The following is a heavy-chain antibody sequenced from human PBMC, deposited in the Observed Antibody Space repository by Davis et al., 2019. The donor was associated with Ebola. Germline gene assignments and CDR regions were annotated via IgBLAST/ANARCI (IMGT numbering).Heavy chain of an antibody. CDR2: INHSGST. J-gene: IGHJ5*02. Sequence: SETLSLTCTVSGGSISSYYWSWIRQPPGKGLEWIGEINHSGSTNYNPSLKSRVTISVDTSKNQFSLKLSSVTAADTAVYYCARGRGIAAAGTPHVRFDPWGQGTLVNVSS. D-gene: IGHD6-13*01. CDR3: ARGRGIAAAGTPHVRFDP. V-gene: IGHV4-34*01. CDR1: GGSISSYY.